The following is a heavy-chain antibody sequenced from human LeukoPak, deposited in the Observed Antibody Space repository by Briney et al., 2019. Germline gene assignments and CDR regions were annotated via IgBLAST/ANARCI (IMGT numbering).Heavy chain of an antibody. CDR3: VRDRGTYRPIDY. CDR2: ISYTGTYI. Sequence: GGSLRLSCAASGFTFSHYYMNWVRQAPGKGLEWVSSISYTGTYIYYADSVKGRFTISRDNAQNSLYLQMNSLRAEDTAIYYCVRDRGTYRPIDYWGQGTLVTVSS. V-gene: IGHV3-21*04. D-gene: IGHD1-26*01. J-gene: IGHJ4*02. CDR1: GFTFSHYY.